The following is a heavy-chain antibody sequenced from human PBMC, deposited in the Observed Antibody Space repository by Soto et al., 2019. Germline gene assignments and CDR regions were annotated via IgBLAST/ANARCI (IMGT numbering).Heavy chain of an antibody. Sequence: QVQLVESGGGVVQPGRSLRLSCAASGFNFSSYAMHWVRQAPGKGLEWVAVISYDGSNKYYADSVKGRFTISRDNSKNTLYLQMNSLRAEDTAVYYCATQPYDSSGYYFYYWGQGTLVTVSS. V-gene: IGHV3-30-3*01. CDR2: ISYDGSNK. CDR3: ATQPYDSSGYYFYY. CDR1: GFNFSSYA. D-gene: IGHD3-22*01. J-gene: IGHJ4*02.